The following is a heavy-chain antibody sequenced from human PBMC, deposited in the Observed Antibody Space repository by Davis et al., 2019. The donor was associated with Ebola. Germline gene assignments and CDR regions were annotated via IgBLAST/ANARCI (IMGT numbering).Heavy chain of an antibody. Sequence: GESLKISCAASGFTFSSYGMHWVRQAPGKGLEWVAVISYDGSNKYYADSVKGRFTISRDNSKNTVYLQMNSLRVEDTAVYYCAKGSVVVAANDYFDYWGQGTLVTVSS. D-gene: IGHD2-15*01. CDR1: GFTFSSYG. CDR3: AKGSVVVAANDYFDY. CDR2: ISYDGSNK. J-gene: IGHJ4*02. V-gene: IGHV3-30*18.